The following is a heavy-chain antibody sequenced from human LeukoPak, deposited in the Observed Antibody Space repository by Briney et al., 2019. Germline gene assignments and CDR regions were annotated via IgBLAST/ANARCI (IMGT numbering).Heavy chain of an antibody. V-gene: IGHV3-9*01. CDR3: AKDISGPLMGATFWF. D-gene: IGHD1-26*01. CDR1: GFTFDDYA. CDR2: IRWVSGTI. Sequence: GGSLRLSCAASGFTFDDYAMHWVRQPAGKGLEWVSGIRWVSGTIGHAAAVKGRFTNSSNNDKNSLYLQMNSLRAEDTALYYCAKDISGPLMGATFWFWGQGTFVPVSS. J-gene: IGHJ4*02.